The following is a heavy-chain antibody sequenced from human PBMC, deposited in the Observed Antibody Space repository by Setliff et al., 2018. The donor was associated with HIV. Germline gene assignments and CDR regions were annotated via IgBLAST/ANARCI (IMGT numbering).Heavy chain of an antibody. CDR2: IDPENPTT. CDR3: ASERSRGNYYYSMDV. V-gene: IGHV1-69-2*01. Sequence: ASVKVSCKMSGYTFTNHYIHWIQQAPGKGLEWVGLIDPENPTTIYAAKFQGRVTLTADTSTDTAYMELSSLRSEDTAIYYCASERSRGNYYYSMDVWGKGTTVTVSS. J-gene: IGHJ6*03. CDR1: GYTFTNHY.